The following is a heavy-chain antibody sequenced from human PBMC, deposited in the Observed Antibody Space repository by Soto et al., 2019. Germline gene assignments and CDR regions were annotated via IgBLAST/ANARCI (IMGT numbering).Heavy chain of an antibody. CDR3: ASIAVAGTFDY. J-gene: IGHJ4*02. D-gene: IGHD6-19*01. CDR2: ISYDSDTI. V-gene: IGHV3-48*01. Sequence: VLQAAGKGLEWIAYISYDSDTIQYADSVKGRFTISRDNSKNTLYLQMNSLRAEDTAVYYCASIAVAGTFDYWGQGTLVTVSS.